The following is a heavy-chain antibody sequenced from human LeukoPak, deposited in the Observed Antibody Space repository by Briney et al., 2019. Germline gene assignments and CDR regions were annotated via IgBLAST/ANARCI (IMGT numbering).Heavy chain of an antibody. J-gene: IGHJ6*02. CDR3: AEDALDKYCSSTSCYLSGPYGMDV. Sequence: GGSLRLSCAASGFTFSSYGMHWVRQAPGKGLEWVAVISYDGSNKYYADSVKGRFTISRDNSKNTLYLQMNSLRAEDTAVYYCAEDALDKYCSSTSCYLSGPYGMDVWGQGTTVTVSS. CDR1: GFTFSSYG. V-gene: IGHV3-30*18. CDR2: ISYDGSNK. D-gene: IGHD2-2*01.